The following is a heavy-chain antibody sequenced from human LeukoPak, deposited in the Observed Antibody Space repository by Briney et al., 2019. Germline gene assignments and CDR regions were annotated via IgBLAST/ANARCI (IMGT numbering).Heavy chain of an antibody. CDR1: GFTFSSYA. CDR2: ISYDGSNK. J-gene: IGHJ5*02. Sequence: PGGSLRLSCAASGFTFSSYAMHWVRQAPGKGLEWVAVISYDGSNKYYADSVKGRFTISRDNSKNTLYLQMNSLRAEDTAVYYCAREGITMVREIDPWGQGTLVTASS. CDR3: AREGITMVREIDP. D-gene: IGHD3-10*01. V-gene: IGHV3-30*04.